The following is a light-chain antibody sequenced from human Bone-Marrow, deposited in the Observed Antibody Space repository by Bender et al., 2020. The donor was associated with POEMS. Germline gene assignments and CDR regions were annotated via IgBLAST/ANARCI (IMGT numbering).Light chain of an antibody. CDR2: DVT. CDR3: SSYIGSTTLA. J-gene: IGLJ1*01. Sequence: QSVLTQPPSASGTHGQRVTISCSGSSSNIGTNTVNWYQQLPDKAPKLLIYDVTNRPSGVSYRFSGSRSGNTASLTISGLQTEDEADYYCSSYIGSTTLAFGAGTKVTVL. CDR1: SSNIGTNT. V-gene: IGLV1-44*01.